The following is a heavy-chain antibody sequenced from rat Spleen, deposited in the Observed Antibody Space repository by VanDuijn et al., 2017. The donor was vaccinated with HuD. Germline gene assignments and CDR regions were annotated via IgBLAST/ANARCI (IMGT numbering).Heavy chain of an antibody. Sequence: EVQLVESGGGLVQPGRSLKLSCAASGFTFSDYGVAWVRQAPTKGLEWVASITDSGGSTYYRDSVKGRFTISRDHAKSTLYLQMDSLRSEDTATYYCATSPYYWYFDFWGPGTMVTVSS. V-gene: IGHV5-29*01. J-gene: IGHJ1*01. CDR1: GFTFSDYG. CDR2: ITDSGGST. D-gene: IGHD1-12*01. CDR3: ATSPYYWYFDF.